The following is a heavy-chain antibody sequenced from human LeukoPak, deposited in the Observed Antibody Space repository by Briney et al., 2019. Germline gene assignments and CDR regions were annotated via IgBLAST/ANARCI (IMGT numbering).Heavy chain of an antibody. CDR1: GYTFTIYG. CDR3: ARDLSYYDILTGYYRYYYYGMDV. Sequence: GASVNVSCTASGYTFTIYGISWARQAPGQGLEWMGWISAYNGNTNYAQKLQGRATMTTDTSTSTAYMELRSLRSDDTAVYYCARDLSYYDILTGYYRYYYYGMDVWGQGTTVTVSS. J-gene: IGHJ6*02. CDR2: ISAYNGNT. D-gene: IGHD3-9*01. V-gene: IGHV1-18*01.